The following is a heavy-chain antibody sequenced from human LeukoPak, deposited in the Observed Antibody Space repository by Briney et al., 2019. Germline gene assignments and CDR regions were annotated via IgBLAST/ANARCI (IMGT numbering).Heavy chain of an antibody. J-gene: IGHJ4*02. CDR1: GGSVSSGSYY. V-gene: IGHV4-61*01. CDR2: IYYSGST. Sequence: PSETLSLTYTVSGGSVSSGSYYWSWIRQPPGKGLEWIGYIYYSGSTNYNPSLKSRVTISVDTSKNRFSLKLSSVTAADTAVYYCARAKAVADYFDYWGQGTLVTVSS. D-gene: IGHD6-19*01. CDR3: ARAKAVADYFDY.